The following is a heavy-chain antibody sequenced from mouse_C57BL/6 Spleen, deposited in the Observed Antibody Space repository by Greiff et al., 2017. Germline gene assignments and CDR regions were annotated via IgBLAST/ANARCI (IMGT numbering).Heavy chain of an antibody. CDR2: IDPSDSET. J-gene: IGHJ3*01. V-gene: IGHV1-52*01. CDR3: ARSEYDGCWFAY. CDR1: GYTFTSYW. Sequence: VQLQQPGAELVRPGSSVKLSCKASGYTFTSYWMHWVKQRPIQGLEWIGNIDPSDSETHYNQKLKGKSTLTADKSSSKAYMQLSSLTSEDSAVYYCARSEYDGCWFAYWGQGTLVTVSA. D-gene: IGHD2-4*01.